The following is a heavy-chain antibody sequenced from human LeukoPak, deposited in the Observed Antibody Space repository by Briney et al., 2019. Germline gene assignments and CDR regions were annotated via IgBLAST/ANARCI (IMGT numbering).Heavy chain of an antibody. CDR3: ARDQSYYESIGPIDY. Sequence: WASVKVFCKASGYTFTSYYMHWVRQAPGQGLEWMGIINPSGGSTSYAQKFQGRVTMTRDTSTSTVYMELSSLRSEDTAVYYCARDQSYYESIGPIDYWGQGTLVTVSS. D-gene: IGHD3-22*01. CDR2: INPSGGST. V-gene: IGHV1-46*03. CDR1: GYTFTSYY. J-gene: IGHJ4*02.